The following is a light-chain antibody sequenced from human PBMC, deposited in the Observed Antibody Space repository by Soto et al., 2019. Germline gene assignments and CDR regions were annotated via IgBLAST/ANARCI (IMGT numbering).Light chain of an antibody. CDR3: SSRTPSNPYV. Sequence: QSALTQPASVSGSPGQSITISCTGTSSDIGAYNSVSWYQQHPGKAPKLMIYEVSNRPSGVSNRFSASKSGNTASLTISGLQAEDEADYYYSSRTPSNPYVFGTGTKLTVL. J-gene: IGLJ1*01. CDR2: EVS. CDR1: SSDIGAYNS. V-gene: IGLV2-14*01.